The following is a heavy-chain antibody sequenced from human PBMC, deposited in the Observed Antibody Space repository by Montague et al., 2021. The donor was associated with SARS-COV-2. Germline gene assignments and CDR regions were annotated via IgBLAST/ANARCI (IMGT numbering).Heavy chain of an antibody. D-gene: IGHD6-6*01. Sequence: SETLSLTCTVSGGSISSSSYYWGCIRQPPGQGLEWIGSIYYSGSTYYTPTLKSRVTISVDTTKNPFTLKLSSVTAADTAVYYCARDVNEYSSSGGFDSWGQGTLVTVSS. CDR2: IYYSGST. V-gene: IGHV4-39*06. CDR1: GGSISSSSYY. J-gene: IGHJ4*02. CDR3: ARDVNEYSSSGGFDS.